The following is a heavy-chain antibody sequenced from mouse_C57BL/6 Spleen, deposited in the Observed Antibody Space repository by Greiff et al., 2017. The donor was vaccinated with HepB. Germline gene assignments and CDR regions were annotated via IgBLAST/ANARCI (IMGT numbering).Heavy chain of an antibody. D-gene: IGHD1-1*01. CDR1: GFTFSDYY. V-gene: IGHV5-16*01. CDR2: INYDGSST. Sequence: EVQRVESEGGLVQPGSSMKLSCTASGFTFSDYYMAWVRQVPEKGLEWVANINYDGSSTYYLDSLKSRFIISRDNAKNILYLQMSSLKSEDTATYYCAREGDYGSSPFAYWGQGTLVTVSA. CDR3: AREGDYGSSPFAY. J-gene: IGHJ3*01.